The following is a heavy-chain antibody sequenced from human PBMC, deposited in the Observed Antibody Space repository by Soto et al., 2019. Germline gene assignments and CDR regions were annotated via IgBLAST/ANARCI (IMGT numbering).Heavy chain of an antibody. D-gene: IGHD3-22*01. J-gene: IGHJ4*02. Sequence: SETLSLTCTVSGGSISSSSYYWGWIRQPPGKGLEWIGSIYYSGNTYYNPSLKSRVTISVDTSKMQFSLKLTSVTAADTAVYYCARPRLVGDSSSYYYHWGQGTLVTVSS. CDR2: IYYSGNT. CDR1: GGSISSSSYY. CDR3: ARPRLVGDSSSYYYH. V-gene: IGHV4-39*07.